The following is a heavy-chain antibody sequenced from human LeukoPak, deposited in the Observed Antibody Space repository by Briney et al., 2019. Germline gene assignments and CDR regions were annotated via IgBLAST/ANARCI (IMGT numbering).Heavy chain of an antibody. J-gene: IGHJ6*03. Sequence: SVKVSCKASGGTFSSYDISWVRQAPGQGLEWMGGIIPMFGTVNYALKFRDRVTITADKSTTTAYLELSSLRSDDTAVYYCVRGTYSVYELGSYMDVWGKGTTVTVSS. D-gene: IGHD5/OR15-5a*01. V-gene: IGHV1-69*06. CDR2: IIPMFGTV. CDR3: VRGTYSVYELGSYMDV. CDR1: GGTFSSYD.